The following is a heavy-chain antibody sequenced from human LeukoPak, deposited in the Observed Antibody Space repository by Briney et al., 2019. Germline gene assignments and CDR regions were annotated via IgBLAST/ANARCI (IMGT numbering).Heavy chain of an antibody. V-gene: IGHV1-18*01. J-gene: IGHJ4*02. Sequence: ASVKVSCKASGYTFTSYGISWVRQAPGQGLEWMGWISAYNGNTNYAQKLQGRVTMTTDTSTSTAYMELRSLRSDDTAVYYCAREIRYYDSSGFYYTFDYWGQGTLVTVS. CDR1: GYTFTSYG. D-gene: IGHD3-22*01. CDR3: AREIRYYDSSGFYYTFDY. CDR2: ISAYNGNT.